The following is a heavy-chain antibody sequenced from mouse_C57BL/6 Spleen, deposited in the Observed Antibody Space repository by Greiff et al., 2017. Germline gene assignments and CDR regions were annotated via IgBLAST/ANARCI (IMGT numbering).Heavy chain of an antibody. CDR1: GYTFTGYW. CDR3: ARAGLYSNYYFDY. D-gene: IGHD2-5*01. CDR2: ILPGSGST. Sequence: QVQLQQSGAELMKPGASVKLSCKATGYTFTGYWIAWVKQRPGHGLEWIGEILPGSGSTNYNEKFKGKATFTADTSSNTAYMQLSSLTTEESAIYYCARAGLYSNYYFDYWGQGTTLTVSS. J-gene: IGHJ2*01. V-gene: IGHV1-9*01.